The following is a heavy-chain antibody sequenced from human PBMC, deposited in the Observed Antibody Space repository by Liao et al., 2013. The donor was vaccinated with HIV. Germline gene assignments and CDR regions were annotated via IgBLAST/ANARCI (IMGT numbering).Heavy chain of an antibody. J-gene: IGHJ4*02. V-gene: IGHV4-34*01. CDR2: IYYSGST. CDR1: GGSFSGYY. D-gene: IGHD3-22*01. CDR3: ARATYYYDSSGYIPAYYFDY. Sequence: QVQLQQWGAGLSKPSETLSLTCAVYGGSFSGYYWSWIRQPPGKGLEWIGYIYYSGSTYYNPSLKSRVTISVDTSKNQFSLKLSSVTAADTAVYYCARATYYYDSSGYIPAYYFDYWGQGTLVTVSS.